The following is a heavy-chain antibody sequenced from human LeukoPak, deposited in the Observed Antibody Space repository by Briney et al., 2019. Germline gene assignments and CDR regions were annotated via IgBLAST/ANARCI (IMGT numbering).Heavy chain of an antibody. Sequence: PSETLSLTCAVCGGSFSGYYWSWIRQPPGKGLEWIGEINHSGSTNYNPSLKSRVTTSVDTSKNQFSLKLSSVTAADTAVYYCARHSGGLLWPDFDYWGQGTLVTVSS. J-gene: IGHJ4*02. CDR2: INHSGST. CDR3: ARHSGGLLWPDFDY. V-gene: IGHV4-34*01. CDR1: GGSFSGYY. D-gene: IGHD3-10*01.